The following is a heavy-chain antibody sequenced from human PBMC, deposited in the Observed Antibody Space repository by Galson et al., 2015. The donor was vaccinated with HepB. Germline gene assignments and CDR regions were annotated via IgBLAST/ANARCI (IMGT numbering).Heavy chain of an antibody. CDR1: GYTFTSYA. J-gene: IGHJ4*02. D-gene: IGHD6-19*01. V-gene: IGHV1-3*04. CDR2: INTGNGNT. Sequence: SVKVSCKASGYTFTSYAMHWVRQAPGQRLEWMGWINTGNGNTKYSQKFQGRVTITRDTSASTAYMELSSLRSEDTAVYYCARSGAVAGQGNFDYWGQGTLVTVSS. CDR3: ARSGAVAGQGNFDY.